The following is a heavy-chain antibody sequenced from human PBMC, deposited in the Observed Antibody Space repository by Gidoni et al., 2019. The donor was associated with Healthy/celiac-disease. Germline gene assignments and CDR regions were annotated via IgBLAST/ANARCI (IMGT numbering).Heavy chain of an antibody. CDR1: GFIFSSYA. D-gene: IGHD4-17*01. CDR2: ISGGGGAT. J-gene: IGHJ4*02. CDR3: AKDKWADSGDYVRLSF. V-gene: IGHV3-23*01. Sequence: LLESGGGLVQPGGSLRLSCAASGFIFSSYAMSWVRQAPGKGLEWVSSISGGGGATYSADSVKGRFTISRDNSKNTLDLQMNSLRAEDTAVYYCAKDKWADSGDYVRLSFWGQGTLVTVSS.